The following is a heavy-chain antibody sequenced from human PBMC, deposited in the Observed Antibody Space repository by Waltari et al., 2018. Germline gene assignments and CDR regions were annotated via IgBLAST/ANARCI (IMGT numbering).Heavy chain of an antibody. Sequence: QVQLQESGPGLVKPSETLSLTCTVSGGSISSYYWSWIRQPPGKGLEWIGYIYYSGSTNYNPSPKSRVTISVDTSKNQFSLKLSSVTAADTAVYYCARDMAIAAAGTEWFDPWGQGTLVTVSS. CDR1: GGSISSYY. D-gene: IGHD6-13*01. CDR2: IYYSGST. J-gene: IGHJ5*02. V-gene: IGHV4-59*01. CDR3: ARDMAIAAAGTEWFDP.